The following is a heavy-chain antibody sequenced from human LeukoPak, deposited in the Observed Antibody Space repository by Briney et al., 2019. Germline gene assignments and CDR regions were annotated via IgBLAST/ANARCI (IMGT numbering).Heavy chain of an antibody. Sequence: SETLSLTCAVYGGSFSGYYWSWIRQPPGKGLEWIWEINHSGSTNYNPSLKSRVTISVDTSKNQFSLKLSSVTAADTAVYYCARGPGIAAAPFDYWGQGTLVTVSS. CDR1: GGSFSGYY. CDR3: ARGPGIAAAPFDY. CDR2: INHSGST. V-gene: IGHV4-34*01. D-gene: IGHD6-13*01. J-gene: IGHJ4*02.